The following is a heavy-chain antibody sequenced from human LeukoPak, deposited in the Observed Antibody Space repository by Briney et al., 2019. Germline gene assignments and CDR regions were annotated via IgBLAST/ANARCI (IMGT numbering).Heavy chain of an antibody. V-gene: IGHV4-4*07. D-gene: IGHD6-19*01. CDR2: IYTSGST. CDR1: GGSISSYY. CDR3: ARLGSSGWYGGGYFDY. J-gene: IGHJ4*02. Sequence: ASETLSLTCTVSGGSISSYYWSWIRQPAGKGLEWIGRIYTSGSTNYNPSLKSRVTMSVDTSKNQFSLKLSSVTAADTAVYYCARLGSSGWYGGGYFDYWGQGTLVTVSS.